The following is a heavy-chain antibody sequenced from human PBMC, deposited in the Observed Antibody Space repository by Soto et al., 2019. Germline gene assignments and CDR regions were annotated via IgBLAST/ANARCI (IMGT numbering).Heavy chain of an antibody. V-gene: IGHV3-30-3*01. J-gene: IGHJ6*02. CDR1: GFTFSSYA. CDR3: ASPNYYDSSGYSSQLPYGIDV. Sequence: QVQLVESGGGVVQPGRSLRLSCAASGFTFSSYAMHWVRQAPGKGLEWVAVISYDGSNKYYADSVKGRFTISRDNSKNTLYLQMNSLRAEDTAVYYCASPNYYDSSGYSSQLPYGIDVWGQGTTVTVSS. D-gene: IGHD3-22*01. CDR2: ISYDGSNK.